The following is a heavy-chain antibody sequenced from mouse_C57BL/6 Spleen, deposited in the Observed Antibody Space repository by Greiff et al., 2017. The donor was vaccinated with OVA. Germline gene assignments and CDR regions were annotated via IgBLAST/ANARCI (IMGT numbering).Heavy chain of an antibody. CDR2: ISNGGGST. D-gene: IGHD2-4*01. CDR3: ARHERNYDDAMDY. Sequence: VKLQESGGGLVQPGGSLKLSCAASGFTFSDYYMYWVRQTPEKRLEWVAYISNGGGSTYYPDTVKGRFTISRDNAKNTLYLQMSRLKSEDTAMYYCARHERNYDDAMDYWGQGTSVTVSS. CDR1: GFTFSDYY. V-gene: IGHV5-12*01. J-gene: IGHJ4*01.